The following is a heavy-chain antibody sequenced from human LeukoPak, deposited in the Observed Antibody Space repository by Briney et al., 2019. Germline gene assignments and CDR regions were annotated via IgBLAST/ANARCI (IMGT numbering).Heavy chain of an antibody. Sequence: ASVKVSCKASGYTFTGYYMYWVRQAPGQGLEWMGRINPNSGGTNYAQKFQGRVTMTRDTSISTAYMELSRLRSDDTAVYYCARDLHTFGFDYWGQGTLVTVSS. V-gene: IGHV1-2*06. D-gene: IGHD3-16*01. CDR1: GYTFTGYY. CDR2: INPNSGGT. J-gene: IGHJ4*02. CDR3: ARDLHTFGFDY.